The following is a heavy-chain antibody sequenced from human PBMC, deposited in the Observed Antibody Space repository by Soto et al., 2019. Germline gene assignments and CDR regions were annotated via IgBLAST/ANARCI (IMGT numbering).Heavy chain of an antibody. CDR1: GGSISSSSYY. CDR2: IYYSGST. J-gene: IGHJ4*02. V-gene: IGHV4-39*01. D-gene: IGHD2-15*01. Sequence: PSETLSLTCTVSGGSISSSSYYWGWIRQPPGKGLEWIGSIYYSGSTYYNTSLKNRVTISVDTSKKKLSPKLISLTAAYTAVYYCARHTLEDIVVVVAAIDYWGQGTLVTVS. CDR3: ARHTLEDIVVVVAAIDY.